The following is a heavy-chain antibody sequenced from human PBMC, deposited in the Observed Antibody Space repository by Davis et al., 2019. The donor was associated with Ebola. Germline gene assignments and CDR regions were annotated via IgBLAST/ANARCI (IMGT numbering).Heavy chain of an antibody. CDR1: GGPIGTSY. J-gene: IGHJ6*02. Sequence: PSETLSLTCTVSGGPIGTSYWTWMRQPPGKGLDRIGNIYYTGNTNYNPSLRGRVTISVDTSKNQFSLKLSSVTAADTAVYYCARALRDDMDVWGQGTTVTVSS. V-gene: IGHV4-59*12. CDR2: IYYTGNT. CDR3: ARALRDDMDV.